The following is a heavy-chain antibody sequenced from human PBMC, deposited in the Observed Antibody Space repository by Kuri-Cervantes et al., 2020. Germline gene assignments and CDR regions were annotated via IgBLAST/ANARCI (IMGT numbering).Heavy chain of an antibody. Sequence: SETLSLTCTVSGYSISSGYYWGWIRQPPGKGLEWIGSIYHSGSTYYNPSLKSRVTISVDTSKNQFSLKLSSVTAADTAVYYCARGVWIAAAGYYFDYWGQGTLVTVSS. J-gene: IGHJ4*02. V-gene: IGHV4-38-2*02. CDR3: ARGVWIAAAGYYFDY. D-gene: IGHD6-13*01. CDR2: IYHSGST. CDR1: GYSISSGYY.